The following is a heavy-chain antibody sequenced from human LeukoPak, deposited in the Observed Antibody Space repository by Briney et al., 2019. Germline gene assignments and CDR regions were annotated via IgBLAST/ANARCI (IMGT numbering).Heavy chain of an antibody. CDR2: MDPNSGNT. D-gene: IGHD3-10*01. V-gene: IGHV1-8*01. CDR1: GYTFTSYD. CDR3: ARVGAAGYWFDP. J-gene: IGHJ5*02. Sequence: ASVKVSCKASGYTFTSYDINWVRQPTGQGLEWMGWMDPNSGNTGYAQKFQGRVTMTRNTSISTAYMELSSLRSEDTAVYYCARVGAAGYWFDPWGQGTLVTVSS.